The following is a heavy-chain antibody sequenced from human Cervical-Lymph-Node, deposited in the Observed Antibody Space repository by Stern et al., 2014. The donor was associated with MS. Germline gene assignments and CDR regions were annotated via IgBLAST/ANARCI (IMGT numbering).Heavy chain of an antibody. CDR1: GFTFNNYA. CDR3: AKAIVVVIATSGYFDY. D-gene: IGHD3-22*01. J-gene: IGHJ4*02. CDR2: MSGNGGST. Sequence: EVQLVESGGGLVQPGGSLRLSCAASGFTFNNYAMTWVRQAPGKGLEWVSGMSGNGGSTYYADSVKGRFTISRDKSRNTLFLQMNSLRAEDTAVYYCAKAIVVVIATSGYFDYWGQGTLVTVSS. V-gene: IGHV3-23*04.